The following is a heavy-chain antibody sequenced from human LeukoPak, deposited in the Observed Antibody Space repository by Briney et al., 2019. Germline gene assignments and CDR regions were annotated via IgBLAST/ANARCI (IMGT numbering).Heavy chain of an antibody. CDR1: GFTFDDYG. CDR2: INWNGGST. Sequence: GGSLRLSCAASGFTFDDYGMSWVRQAPGKGLEWVSGINWNGGSTGYADSVKGRFTISRNNAKNSLYLQMNSLRAEDTALYYCARTGYSSSWRNYFDYWGQGTLVTVSS. V-gene: IGHV3-20*04. D-gene: IGHD6-13*01. J-gene: IGHJ4*02. CDR3: ARTGYSSSWRNYFDY.